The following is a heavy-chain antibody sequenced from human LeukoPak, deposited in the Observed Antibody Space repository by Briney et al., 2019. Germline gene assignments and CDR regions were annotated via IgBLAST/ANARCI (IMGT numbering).Heavy chain of an antibody. J-gene: IGHJ6*03. D-gene: IGHD3-22*01. Sequence: SETLSLTCTVSGYSISSGYYWGWIRQPPGKGLEWIGSIYHSGSTYYNPSLKSRVTISVDTSKNQFSLKLSSVTAADTAVYYCARIMVYYYDSSGYYYFPYTYYMDVWGKGTTVTVSS. CDR3: ARIMVYYYDSSGYYYFPYTYYMDV. CDR1: GYSISSGYY. V-gene: IGHV4-38-2*02. CDR2: IYHSGST.